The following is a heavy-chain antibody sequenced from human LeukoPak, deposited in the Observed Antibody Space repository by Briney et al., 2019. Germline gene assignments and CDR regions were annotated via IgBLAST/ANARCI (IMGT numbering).Heavy chain of an antibody. V-gene: IGHV4-4*07. J-gene: IGHJ3*02. D-gene: IGHD3-9*01. CDR3: ARRQDVLRYFDWSNGAFDI. Sequence: SETLSLTCTVSGGSISSYYWSWIRQPAGKGLEWIGRIYTSGSTYYNPSLKSRVTISVDTSKNQFSLKLSSVTAADTAVYYCARRQDVLRYFDWSNGAFDIWGQGTMVTVSS. CDR1: GGSISSYY. CDR2: IYTSGST.